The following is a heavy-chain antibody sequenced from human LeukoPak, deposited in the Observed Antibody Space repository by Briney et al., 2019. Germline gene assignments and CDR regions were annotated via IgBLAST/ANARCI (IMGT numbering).Heavy chain of an antibody. CDR2: IWHDGSNK. V-gene: IGHV3-33*01. Sequence: GGSLRLSCAASGFTFSNYAMQWVRQAPGKGLEWVAVIWHDGSNKYYADSVKGRFTISRDNSKNTLYLQMDSLRAEDTALYYCGRDSYGLWKYIEYWGQGTLVTVSS. CDR3: GRDSYGLWKYIEY. CDR1: GFTFSNYA. J-gene: IGHJ4*02. D-gene: IGHD3-3*01.